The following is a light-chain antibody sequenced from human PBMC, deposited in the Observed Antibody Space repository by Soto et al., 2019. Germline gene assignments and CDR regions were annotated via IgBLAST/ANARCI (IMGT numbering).Light chain of an antibody. Sequence: QSVLTQPRSVSGSPGQSVTISCTGTSSDVGGHNYVSWYQQYPGKAPKLLLSSVTKRPSGVPDRFSGSTSGNTASLTISGLQAEDEADYYCCSYAGSYTYVFGPGTKLTVL. J-gene: IGLJ1*01. CDR2: SVT. CDR3: CSYAGSYTYV. CDR1: SSDVGGHNY. V-gene: IGLV2-11*01.